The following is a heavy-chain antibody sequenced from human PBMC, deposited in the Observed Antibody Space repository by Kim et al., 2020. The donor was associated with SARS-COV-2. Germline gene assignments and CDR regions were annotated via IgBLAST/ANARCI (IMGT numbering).Heavy chain of an antibody. CDR2: IRSIPDGGTR. CDR1: GFTFTNAW. Sequence: GGSLRLSCAASGFTFTNAWMSWVRQAPGKGLEWVARIRSIPDGGTRYYAAPVKGRFTISRGNSENTLYLQMNSLKNEDTAVYYCTTLGSGWHPFDYWGQGTLVTVSS. D-gene: IGHD6-19*01. V-gene: IGHV3-15*01. CDR3: TTLGSGWHPFDY. J-gene: IGHJ4*02.